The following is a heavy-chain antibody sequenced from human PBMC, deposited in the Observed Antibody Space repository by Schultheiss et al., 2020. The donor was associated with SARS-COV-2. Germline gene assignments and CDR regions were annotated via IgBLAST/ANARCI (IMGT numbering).Heavy chain of an antibody. CDR3: ARVSRRGSYFGHFDY. J-gene: IGHJ4*02. CDR2: IYHSGST. CDR1: GGSISSSNW. Sequence: SETLSLTCAVSGGSISSSNWWSWVRQPPGKGLEWIGEIYHSGSTNYNPSLKSRVTISVDTSKNQFSLKLSSVTAADTAVYYCARVSRRGSYFGHFDYWGQGTLVTVSS. D-gene: IGHD1-26*01. V-gene: IGHV4-4*02.